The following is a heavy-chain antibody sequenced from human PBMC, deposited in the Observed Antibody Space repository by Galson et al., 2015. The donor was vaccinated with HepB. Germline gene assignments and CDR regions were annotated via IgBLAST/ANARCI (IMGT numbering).Heavy chain of an antibody. D-gene: IGHD3-9*01. Sequence: SLRLSCAASGFTFSYSAMHWVRQPPGKGPEWVALISFDGSKTYYGDSVKGRFTISRDISQNTLHLQMNSLRAEDTAVYYCVRDGKNFRFDLDFYWGQGTLVTVSS. CDR2: ISFDGSKT. CDR3: VRDGKNFRFDLDFY. V-gene: IGHV3-30*04. CDR1: GFTFSYSA. J-gene: IGHJ4*02.